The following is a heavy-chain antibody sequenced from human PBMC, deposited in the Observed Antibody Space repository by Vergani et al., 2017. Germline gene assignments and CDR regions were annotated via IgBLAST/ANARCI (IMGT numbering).Heavy chain of an antibody. Sequence: QVQLQASGPGLVKPSQTLSLSCTVSGGSVRTSIGYYWTWIRQPAGKTLEWIGEIFSSGTTNYNPSFKNRVTMSVDTSKNQFSLKLNSVTAADTAVYYCARSQGNYGSGSYYPIKYYYYGLAIWGQGTTVTVSS. CDR1: GGSVRTSIGYY. V-gene: IGHV4-61*02. D-gene: IGHD3-10*01. CDR2: IFSSGTT. CDR3: ARSQGNYGSGSYYPIKYYYYGLAI. J-gene: IGHJ6*02.